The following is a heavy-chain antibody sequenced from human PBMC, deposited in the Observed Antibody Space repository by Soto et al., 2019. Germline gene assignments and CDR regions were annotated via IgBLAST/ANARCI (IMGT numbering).Heavy chain of an antibody. CDR3: AKDGSIAPLPEYFDY. V-gene: IGHV3-23*01. Sequence: LRLSCAASGFTFSSYAMSWVRQAPGKGLEWVSAISGSGGSTYYADSVKGWFTISRDNSKNTLYLQMNSLRAEDTAVYYCAKDGSIAPLPEYFDYWGQGTLVTVS. CDR2: ISGSGGST. D-gene: IGHD3-10*01. CDR1: GFTFSSYA. J-gene: IGHJ4*02.